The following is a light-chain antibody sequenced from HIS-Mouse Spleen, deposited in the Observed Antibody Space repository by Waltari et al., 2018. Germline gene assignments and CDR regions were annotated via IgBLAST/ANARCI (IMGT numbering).Light chain of an antibody. Sequence: EIVMPQSPPTLSFSPGERATLSCRASQSVSSSYLSWYQQKPGQAPRLLIYGASTRATGIPARFSGSGSGTDFTLTISSLQPEDFAVYYCQQDYNSLTFGGGTKVEIK. CDR2: GAS. CDR3: QQDYNSLT. CDR1: QSVSSSY. V-gene: IGKV3D-7*01. J-gene: IGKJ4*01.